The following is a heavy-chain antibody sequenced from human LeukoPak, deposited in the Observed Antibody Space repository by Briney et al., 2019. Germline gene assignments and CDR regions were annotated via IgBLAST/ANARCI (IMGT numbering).Heavy chain of an antibody. CDR1: GFTFDEYA. Sequence: PGGSLRLSCAASGFTFDEYAMHWVRQAPGKGLEWVSGISWNSGSIGYADSVKGRFTISRDNAKNSLYLQMNSLRAEDTALYYCAKERLRYCGGGSCSNFDYWGQGTLVTVSS. J-gene: IGHJ4*02. V-gene: IGHV3-9*01. CDR3: AKERLRYCGGGSCSNFDY. CDR2: ISWNSGSI. D-gene: IGHD2-15*01.